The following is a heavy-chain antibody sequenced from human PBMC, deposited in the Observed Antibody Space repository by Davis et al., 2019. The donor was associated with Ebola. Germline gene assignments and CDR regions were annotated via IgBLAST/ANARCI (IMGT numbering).Heavy chain of an antibody. CDR2: IWYDGSNK. Sequence: PGGSLRLSCAASGFTFSSYGMHWVRQAPGKGLEWVAVIWYDGSNKYYADSVKGRFTISRDNSKNTLYLQMNSLRAEDTAVYYCARGPVWDSSGYYNYYGMDVWGQGTTVTVSS. J-gene: IGHJ6*02. CDR3: ARGPVWDSSGYYNYYGMDV. V-gene: IGHV3-33*01. D-gene: IGHD3-22*01. CDR1: GFTFSSYG.